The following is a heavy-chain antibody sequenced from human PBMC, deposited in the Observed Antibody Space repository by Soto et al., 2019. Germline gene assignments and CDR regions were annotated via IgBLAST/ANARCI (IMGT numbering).Heavy chain of an antibody. Sequence: GGSLRLSCAASGFTFDDYAMHWVRQGPGKGLEWVSRISWNSNTIVYADSVKGRFTISRDNAENSLYLQMNSLRAEDTAMYYCAKDTNSGGPAPIDYWGQGTMVTVS. CDR2: ISWNSNTI. J-gene: IGHJ4*02. CDR3: AKDTNSGGPAPIDY. CDR1: GFTFDDYA. V-gene: IGHV3-9*01. D-gene: IGHD3-10*01.